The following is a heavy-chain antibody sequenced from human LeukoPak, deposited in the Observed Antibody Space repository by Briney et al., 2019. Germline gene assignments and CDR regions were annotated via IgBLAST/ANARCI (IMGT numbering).Heavy chain of an antibody. CDR1: GYTFTSYY. D-gene: IGHD3-22*01. J-gene: IGHJ2*01. CDR2: INPSGGST. CDR3: ARGPRLYDSSGPHLDWYFDL. Sequence: GASVKVSCKASGYTFTSYYMHWVRQAPGQGLEWMGIINPSGGSTSYAQKFQGRVTMPRDTSTSTVYMELSSLRSEDTAVYYCARGPRLYDSSGPHLDWYFDLWGRGTLVTVSS. V-gene: IGHV1-46*01.